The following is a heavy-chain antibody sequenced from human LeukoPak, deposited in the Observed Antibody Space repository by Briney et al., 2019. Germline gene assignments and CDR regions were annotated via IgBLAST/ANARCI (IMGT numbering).Heavy chain of an antibody. J-gene: IGHJ4*02. CDR2: ISPGGGTT. CDR3: ARDLIWNPCDY. V-gene: IGHV3-23*01. CDR1: GFAFGSEA. D-gene: IGHD1-1*01. Sequence: SGGSLRLSCAVSGFAFGSEAMSWVRQSPARGLEWVASISPGGGTTYYADYVKGRFTISRDNSNNTLYVQMNSLRAEDTAVYYCARDLIWNPCDYWGQGTLVTVSS.